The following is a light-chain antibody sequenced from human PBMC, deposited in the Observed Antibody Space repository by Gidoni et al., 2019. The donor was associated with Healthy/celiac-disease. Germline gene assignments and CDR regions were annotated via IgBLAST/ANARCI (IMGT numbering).Light chain of an antibody. CDR1: QSIGRW. CDR2: AAS. Sequence: DIQMTQSPSTLSASVRDRVIITCRASQSIGRWLAWYQQKPGKAPKLLIYAASSLEVGVPSRFSGSGSGTEFTLSISSLQPDDFATYYCQQYNSYPYTFGQGTKLEIK. CDR3: QQYNSYPYT. V-gene: IGKV1-5*01. J-gene: IGKJ2*01.